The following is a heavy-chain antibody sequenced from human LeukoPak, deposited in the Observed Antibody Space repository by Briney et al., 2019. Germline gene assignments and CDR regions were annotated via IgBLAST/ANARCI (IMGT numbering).Heavy chain of an antibody. J-gene: IGHJ5*02. CDR1: GYTLTELS. V-gene: IGHV1-24*01. CDR3: AIRTVYDYLDWFDP. CDR2: FDPEEGEI. Sequence: ASVKVSCKVSGYTLTELSIHWVRQAPGKGLEWMGGFDPEEGEIIYAQKFQGRVTMTRNTSISTAYMELSSLRSEDTAVYYCAIRTVYDYLDWFDPWGQGTLVTVSS. D-gene: IGHD3-16*01.